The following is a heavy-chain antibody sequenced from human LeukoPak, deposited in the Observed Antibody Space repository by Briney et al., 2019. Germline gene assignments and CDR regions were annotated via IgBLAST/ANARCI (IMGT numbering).Heavy chain of an antibody. J-gene: IGHJ4*02. D-gene: IGHD2-15*01. V-gene: IGHV3-48*01. CDR1: GFRLSSYS. Sequence: GGSLRLSCAASGFRLSSYSINWVRQAPGKGLEWVSYISSSGSAIYYVDSVKGRFTVSRDNAKNSLFLQMNSPRAEDTAVYYCVRVKGSYFDYWGQGALVTVSS. CDR3: VRVKGSYFDY. CDR2: ISSSGSAI.